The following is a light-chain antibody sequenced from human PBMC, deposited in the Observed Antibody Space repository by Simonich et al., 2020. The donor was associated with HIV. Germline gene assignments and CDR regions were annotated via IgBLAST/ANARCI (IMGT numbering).Light chain of an antibody. J-gene: IGKJ3*01. CDR3: QQYGSSPFT. CDR1: QSVSSSY. V-gene: IGKV3D-20*01. CDR2: DAS. Sequence: EIVLTQSPGTLSLSPGERATLSCSASQSVSSSYLAWYQQKPGLAPRLLIYDASSRATGIPDRFSGSGSGTDFTLTISRLEPEDFAVYYCQQYGSSPFTFGPGTKVDIK.